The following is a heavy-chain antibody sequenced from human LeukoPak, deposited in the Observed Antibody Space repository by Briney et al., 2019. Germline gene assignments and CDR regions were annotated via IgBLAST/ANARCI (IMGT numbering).Heavy chain of an antibody. CDR1: GGSISSSSYY. CDR3: ARHSGEQLGLIDY. V-gene: IGHV4-39*01. D-gene: IGHD1/OR15-1a*01. CDR2: IYYSGST. J-gene: IGHJ4*02. Sequence: PSETLSLTCTVSGGSISSSSYYWGWIRQPPGKGLEGIGSIYYSGSTNYNPSLKSRVTISVDTSKNQFSLKLSSVTAADTALYYCARHSGEQLGLIDYWGQGTLITVSS.